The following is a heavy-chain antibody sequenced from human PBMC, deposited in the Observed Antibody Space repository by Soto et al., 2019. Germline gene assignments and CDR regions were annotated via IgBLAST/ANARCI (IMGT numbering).Heavy chain of an antibody. CDR3: ARDSFALFDS. V-gene: IGHV4-61*01. CDR1: DGSVSSGSYY. D-gene: IGHD3-16*01. CDR2: IYSSGST. J-gene: IGHJ4*02. Sequence: SETLSLTCTVSDGSVSSGSYYWTRMRQPPGKGLEWIGYIYSSGSTLYNPSLKSRVIISADTSMNQFSLKLSSVTAADTAVYYCARDSFALFDSWGQGTLVTVSS.